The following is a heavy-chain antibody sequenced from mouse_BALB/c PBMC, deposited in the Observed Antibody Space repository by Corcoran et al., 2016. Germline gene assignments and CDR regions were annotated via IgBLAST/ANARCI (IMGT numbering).Heavy chain of an antibody. Sequence: EVQLQQSGPELVKPGASMKISCKASGYSFTGYTMNWVKQSHGKNLEWIGLINPYNGGTSYNQKFKGKATLTVDKSSSTAYMELLSLTSEDSAVYYCASPAYYGNYYAMDYWGQGTSVTVSS. D-gene: IGHD2-10*01. CDR1: GYSFTGYT. CDR3: ASPAYYGNYYAMDY. CDR2: INPYNGGT. J-gene: IGHJ4*01. V-gene: IGHV1-18*01.